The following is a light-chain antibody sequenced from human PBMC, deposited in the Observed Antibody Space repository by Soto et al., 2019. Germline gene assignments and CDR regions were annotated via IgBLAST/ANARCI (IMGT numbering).Light chain of an antibody. Sequence: QSALTQPASVSGSPGQSITISCTGTSSDVGGYNYVSWYQQHPGKAPKLMIYEVSNRPSGVSIRFSGSKSGNTASLTISGLQAEDEANYYCSSYAGSTTAVFGGGTKVTVL. J-gene: IGLJ2*01. CDR3: SSYAGSTTAV. CDR1: SSDVGGYNY. CDR2: EVS. V-gene: IGLV2-14*01.